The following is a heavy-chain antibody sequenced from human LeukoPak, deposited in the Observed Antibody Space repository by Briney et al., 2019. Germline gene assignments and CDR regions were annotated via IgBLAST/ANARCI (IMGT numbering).Heavy chain of an antibody. CDR2: IKPKTDGGAT. J-gene: IGHJ4*02. Sequence: GGSLRLSCAASGFTFSNAYMNWVRQAPGKGLEWVGRIKPKTDGGATDYAATVKGRFTISRDDSKNTLNLQMNSLKTEDTAVYYCTTGIRGDWGQGTLVTVSS. CDR3: TTGIRGD. V-gene: IGHV3-15*07. D-gene: IGHD3-10*01. CDR1: GFTFSNAY.